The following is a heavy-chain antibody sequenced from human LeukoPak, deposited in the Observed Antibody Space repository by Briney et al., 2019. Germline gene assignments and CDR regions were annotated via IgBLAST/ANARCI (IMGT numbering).Heavy chain of an antibody. D-gene: IGHD3-16*02. V-gene: IGHV1-2*06. CDR1: GYTFTGYY. CDR2: INPNSGGT. CDR3: AREINRLWELSWDY. Sequence: ASVKVSCKASGYTFTGYYMHWVRQAPGQGLEWMGRINPNSGGTNYAQKFQGRVTMTGDTSISTAYMELSRLRSDDTAVYYCAREINRLWELSWDYWGQGTLVTVSS. J-gene: IGHJ4*02.